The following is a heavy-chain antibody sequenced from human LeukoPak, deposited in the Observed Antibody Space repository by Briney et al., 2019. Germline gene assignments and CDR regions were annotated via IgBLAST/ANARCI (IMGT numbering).Heavy chain of an antibody. V-gene: IGHV3-23*01. D-gene: IGHD3-10*01. CDR2: VSGSGSNT. Sequence: PGGSLRLSCAASGFPLRSYAMSWVRQAPGKGLEWVSTVSGSGSNTDYADSVKGRFTISRDNSKNTLYLQMNSLSAEDTAVYYCAKDVSIRGLTHLDYWGQGTLVTVSS. J-gene: IGHJ4*02. CDR3: AKDVSIRGLTHLDY. CDR1: GFPLRSYA.